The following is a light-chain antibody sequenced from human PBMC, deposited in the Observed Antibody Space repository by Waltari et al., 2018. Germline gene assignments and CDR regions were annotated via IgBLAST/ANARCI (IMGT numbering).Light chain of an antibody. V-gene: IGKV1-33*01. J-gene: IGKJ3*01. CDR3: QQYENVPPVT. CDR2: DAS. Sequence: DIQMTQSPSSLSASVGDRVTITCQASQDISTYLNWYQQKPGKAPKLLIHDASKLETGVPSMFSGSGSGTDFTFTINSLQPEDSATYYCQQYENVPPVTFGPGTKVDV. CDR1: QDISTY.